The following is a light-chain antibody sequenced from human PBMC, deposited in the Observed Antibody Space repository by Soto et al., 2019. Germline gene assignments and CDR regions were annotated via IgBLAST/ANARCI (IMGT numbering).Light chain of an antibody. Sequence: EIVFTQSPATLSLSPGERATLSCRASQSVSSYLAWYQQKPGQAPRLLIYDASNRATGIPARFSGSGSGTDFTLTISSLEPEDFAVYYCQQRSNWPPWTVSQGTKVDIK. CDR2: DAS. V-gene: IGKV3-11*01. CDR3: QQRSNWPPWT. CDR1: QSVSSY. J-gene: IGKJ1*01.